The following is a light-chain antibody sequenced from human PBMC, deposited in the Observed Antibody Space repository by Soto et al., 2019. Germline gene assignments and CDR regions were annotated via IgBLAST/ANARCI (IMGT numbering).Light chain of an antibody. Sequence: EIVLTQSPGTLSLSPGERATLSCRASQSVSSSYLAWYQQKPGQAPRLLFYGTSSRATGIPDRFSGSGSGTDFTLTISRLEPEDFAGYYCQQYGSSPWTFGQGTKVEIK. V-gene: IGKV3-20*01. J-gene: IGKJ1*01. CDR2: GTS. CDR1: QSVSSSY. CDR3: QQYGSSPWT.